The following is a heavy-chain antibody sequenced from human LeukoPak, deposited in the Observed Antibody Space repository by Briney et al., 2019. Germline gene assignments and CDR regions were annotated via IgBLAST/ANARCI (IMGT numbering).Heavy chain of an antibody. CDR2: INPNSGGT. CDR3: ALTRGLLWFGESPLDY. Sequence: ASVKVSCKASGYTFTGYYMQWVRPAPGQGLEWMGWINPNSGGTNYAQKFQGRVTMTRDTSISTAYMELSRLRSDDTAVYYCALTRGLLWFGESPLDYWGQGTLVTVSS. CDR1: GYTFTGYY. V-gene: IGHV1-2*02. J-gene: IGHJ4*02. D-gene: IGHD3-10*01.